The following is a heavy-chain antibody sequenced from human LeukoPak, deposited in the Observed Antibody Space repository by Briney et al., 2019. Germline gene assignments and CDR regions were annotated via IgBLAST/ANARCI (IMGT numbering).Heavy chain of an antibody. Sequence: GASLQISSKGLGYSFTSYWNAWVGQRPGKGLEWMGIIYPGSSETRYDPSFQGQVTISADSSTSTAYLQWSSLRASDTAMYYCARASRDGYNQNFDHWGQGTLVTVSS. V-gene: IGHV5-51*01. CDR3: ARASRDGYNQNFDH. D-gene: IGHD5-24*01. CDR1: GYSFTSYW. J-gene: IGHJ4*02. CDR2: IYPGSSET.